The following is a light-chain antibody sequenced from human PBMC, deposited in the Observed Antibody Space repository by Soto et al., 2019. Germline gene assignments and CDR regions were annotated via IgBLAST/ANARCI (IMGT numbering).Light chain of an antibody. J-gene: IGKJ2*01. Sequence: DIQMTQSPSSLSASVGDRVTITCRASQSVFNYLNCYQQKPGSAPKLLIYTASTLQSGVPSRFSVTGSATDFTLTISSLQPEDFATYYCQQTHSAPRTFGQGTTLDIK. V-gene: IGKV1-39*01. CDR2: TAS. CDR3: QQTHSAPRT. CDR1: QSVFNY.